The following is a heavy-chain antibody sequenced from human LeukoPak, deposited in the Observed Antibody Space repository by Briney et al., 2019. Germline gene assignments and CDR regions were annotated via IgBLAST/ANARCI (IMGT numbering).Heavy chain of an antibody. Sequence: GASVKVSCKASGYTFTSYYMHWVRQAPGQGLEWMGIINPSGGSTIYAQKFQGRVTMTTDTSTSTAYMELRSLRSDDTAVYYCARAYYDILTGYSYFDYWGQGTLVTVSS. CDR2: INPSGGST. J-gene: IGHJ4*02. CDR3: ARAYYDILTGYSYFDY. D-gene: IGHD3-9*01. V-gene: IGHV1-46*01. CDR1: GYTFTSYY.